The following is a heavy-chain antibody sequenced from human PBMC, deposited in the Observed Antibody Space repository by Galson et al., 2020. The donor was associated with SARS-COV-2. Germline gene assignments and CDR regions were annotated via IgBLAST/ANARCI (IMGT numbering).Heavy chain of an antibody. CDR1: GGSISSFY. V-gene: IGHV4-59*01. D-gene: IGHD6-13*01. Sequence: AQTNSSETLSLTCTVSGGSISSFYWSWIRPPPGTGLEWIGYISSTGSTNYNPSLKSRVTISVDTSKNQFSLKRSSVTAADTAVYYCARGGQQLVRGYYDDYMDVGGKGTTVTISS. CDR2: ISSTGST. CDR3: ARGGQQLVRGYYDDYMDV. J-gene: IGHJ6*03.